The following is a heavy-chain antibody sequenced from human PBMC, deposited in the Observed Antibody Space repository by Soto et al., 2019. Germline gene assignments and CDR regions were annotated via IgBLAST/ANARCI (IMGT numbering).Heavy chain of an antibody. CDR2: ISSSSSTI. V-gene: IGHV3-48*01. J-gene: IGHJ4*02. D-gene: IGHD2-15*01. Sequence: GGSLRLSCAASGFTFSSYSMNWVRQAPGKGLEWVSYISSSSSTICYADSVKGRFTISRDNAKNSLYLQMNSLRAEDTAVYYCARDKGRSPLDYWGQGTLVTVSS. CDR3: ARDKGRSPLDY. CDR1: GFTFSSYS.